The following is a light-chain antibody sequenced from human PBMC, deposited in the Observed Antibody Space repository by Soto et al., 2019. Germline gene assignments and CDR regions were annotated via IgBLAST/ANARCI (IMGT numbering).Light chain of an antibody. CDR1: QSISSS. Sequence: DIQMTQSPSSLSASVGDRVTITCRASQSISSSFNWYQQKPGKAPKLLIYAASSLQSGVPSRFSRSGSGTDFTLTISSLQPEDFATYYCQQSYSTPYTFGQGTKLEIK. CDR3: QQSYSTPYT. CDR2: AAS. J-gene: IGKJ2*01. V-gene: IGKV1-39*01.